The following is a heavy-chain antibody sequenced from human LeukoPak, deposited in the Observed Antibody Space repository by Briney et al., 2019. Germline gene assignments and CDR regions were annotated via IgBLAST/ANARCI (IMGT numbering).Heavy chain of an antibody. CDR1: GFSISNYG. CDR3: AKDRTYSGAADFDS. CDR2: ISYDGANK. Sequence: GGSLRLSCAASGFSISNYGLHWVRQAPGKGLEWVAFISYDGANKYYVDSVKGRFTISRENSKNTLYLQMNSLRTEDTAVFYCAKDRTYSGAADFDSWGQGTLVTVSS. J-gene: IGHJ4*02. D-gene: IGHD2-21*01. V-gene: IGHV3-30*18.